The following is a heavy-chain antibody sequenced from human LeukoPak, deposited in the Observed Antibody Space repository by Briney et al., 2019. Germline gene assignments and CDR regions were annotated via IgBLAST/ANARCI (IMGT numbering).Heavy chain of an antibody. D-gene: IGHD2-2*01. V-gene: IGHV4-30-2*01. Sequence: SETLSLTCTVSGGSISSGGYYWSWIRQPPGKGLEWIGYIYHSGSTYYNPSLKSRVTISVDRSKNQFSLKLSSVTAADTAVYYCARDRPIVVVPTAMHSFDIWGQGTMVTVSS. CDR2: IYHSGST. CDR3: ARDRPIVVVPTAMHSFDI. J-gene: IGHJ3*02. CDR1: GGSISSGGYY.